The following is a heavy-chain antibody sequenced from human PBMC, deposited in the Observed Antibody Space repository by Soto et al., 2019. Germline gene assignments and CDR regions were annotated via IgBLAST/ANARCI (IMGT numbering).Heavy chain of an antibody. V-gene: IGHV3-74*01. CDR3: ARGLPNYSSFDS. D-gene: IGHD4-4*01. Sequence: EVQLVESGGGSVQPGESLRLSCAASGFTFSSYWMHWIRQAPGKGLVWVSRVSSDGSSTVYATSVKGRLTISRDNAKNTLYLQMNSLSDEDTAVYYCARGLPNYSSFDSWGQGTLVTVSS. CDR1: GFTFSSYW. CDR2: VSSDGSST. J-gene: IGHJ4*02.